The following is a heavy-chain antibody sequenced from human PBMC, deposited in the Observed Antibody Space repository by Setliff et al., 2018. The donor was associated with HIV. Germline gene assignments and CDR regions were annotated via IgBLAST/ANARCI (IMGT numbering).Heavy chain of an antibody. CDR2: IYYTGST. Sequence: PSETLSLTCTVSGASISSSSHHWAWFRQPTGKGLEYIGNIYYTGSTHHNPSLESRVATSVDSSKNQFSLKLSSVTAADTAVYYCARIVRWELVATSTFFYYYMDVWGKGTTVTVSS. J-gene: IGHJ6*03. CDR1: GASISSSSHH. CDR3: ARIVRWELVATSTFFYYYMDV. V-gene: IGHV4-39*01. D-gene: IGHD1-26*01.